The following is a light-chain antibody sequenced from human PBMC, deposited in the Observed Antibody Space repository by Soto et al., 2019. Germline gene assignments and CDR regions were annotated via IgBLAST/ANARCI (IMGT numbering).Light chain of an antibody. V-gene: IGKV3-11*01. Sequence: EIVLTQSPATLSLSPGERATLSCRASRTISYYLAWYQQKPGQAPRLLIYDASNRATGIPARFSGSGSGTDFTLTISSLEPEDFVVYYCQQRSNWLTFGGGTKVEIK. CDR3: QQRSNWLT. CDR2: DAS. CDR1: RTISYY. J-gene: IGKJ4*01.